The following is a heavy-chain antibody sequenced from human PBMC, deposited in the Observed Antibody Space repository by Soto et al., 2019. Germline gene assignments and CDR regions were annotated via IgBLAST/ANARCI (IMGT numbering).Heavy chain of an antibody. CDR1: GGSITSGAYY. CDR2: IHYSGRT. D-gene: IGHD3-22*01. Sequence: PWETLSFTCAVSGGSITSGAYYWTWIRQHPGKGLEWIAYIHYSGRTYYNPSLKSRVTISVDTSNNQFSLKLSSVTAADTAVYYCARYYFDSSGYSNWFDPWGQGTLVTVS. CDR3: ARYYFDSSGYSNWFDP. J-gene: IGHJ5*02. V-gene: IGHV4-31*11.